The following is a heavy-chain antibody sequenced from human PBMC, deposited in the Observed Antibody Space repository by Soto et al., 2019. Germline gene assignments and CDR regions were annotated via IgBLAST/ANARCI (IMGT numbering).Heavy chain of an antibody. V-gene: IGHV3-23*01. CDR1: EVPSCTCS. D-gene: IGHD7-27*01. CDR3: AKVPTQFSNTPFDR. Sequence: AKSHSRRVSEVPSCTCSLIVLVTESGKGLEWVSAISGSGGSTYYADSVKGRFTISRDNYKNTLYLQMNSLRAEDTALEDCAKVPTQFSNTPFDRWRQGTMVPVS. CDR2: ISGSGGST. J-gene: IGHJ3*02.